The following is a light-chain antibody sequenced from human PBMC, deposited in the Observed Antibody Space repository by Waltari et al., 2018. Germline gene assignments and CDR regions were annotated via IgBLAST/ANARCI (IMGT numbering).Light chain of an antibody. CDR1: QTVSRS. CDR2: GAS. CDR3: QHYVRLPAT. Sequence: LVLTQSPGTLSLSPGERATLSCRASQTVSRSVAWYQQKPGQAPKRLIYGASTRATGIPDRFTGSGSGTDFSLTISSLEPEDFAIYFCQHYVRLPATFGQGTKVEIK. J-gene: IGKJ1*01. V-gene: IGKV3-20*01.